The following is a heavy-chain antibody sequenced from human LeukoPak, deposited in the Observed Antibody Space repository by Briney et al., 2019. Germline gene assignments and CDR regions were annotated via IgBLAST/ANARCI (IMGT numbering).Heavy chain of an antibody. J-gene: IGHJ2*01. Sequence: GGSLRLSCAASGFTFSDYYMSWIRQAPGKGLEWVTKIKQDGSETYYVDSVRGRFTISRDNAKNSLYLQMNSLRAEDTAVYYCARDQPRTKTTGYFDLWGRGTLVTVSS. CDR2: IKQDGSET. V-gene: IGHV3-7*01. D-gene: IGHD1-1*01. CDR3: ARDQPRTKTTGYFDL. CDR1: GFTFSDYY.